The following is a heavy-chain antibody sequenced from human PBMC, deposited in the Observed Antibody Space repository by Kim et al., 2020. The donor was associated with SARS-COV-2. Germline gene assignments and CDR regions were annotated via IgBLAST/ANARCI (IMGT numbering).Heavy chain of an antibody. D-gene: IGHD3-16*02. CDR3: AREYDYVWGSYRYTREVNY. CDR2: INPNSGGT. CDR1: GYTFTGYY. Sequence: ASVKVSCKASGYTFTGYYMHWVRQAPGQGLEWMGWINPNSGGTNYAQKFQGRVTMTRDTSISTAYMELSRLRSDDTAVYYCAREYDYVWGSYRYTREVNYWGQGTLVTVSS. J-gene: IGHJ4*02. V-gene: IGHV1-2*02.